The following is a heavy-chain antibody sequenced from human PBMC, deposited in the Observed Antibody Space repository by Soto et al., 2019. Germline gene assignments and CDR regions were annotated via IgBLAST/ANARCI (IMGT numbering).Heavy chain of an antibody. V-gene: IGHV4-59*08. D-gene: IGHD6-13*01. Sequence: SETLSLTCTVSGGSISSYYWSWIRQPPGKGLEWIGYIYYSGSTNYNPSLKSRVTISVDTSKNQFSLKLSSVTAADTAVYYCARRVAAAEFDPWGQGTLVTVSS. CDR2: IYYSGST. J-gene: IGHJ5*02. CDR3: ARRVAAAEFDP. CDR1: GGSISSYY.